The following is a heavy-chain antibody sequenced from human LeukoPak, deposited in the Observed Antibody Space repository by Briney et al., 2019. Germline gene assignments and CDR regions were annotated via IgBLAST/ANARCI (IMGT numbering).Heavy chain of an antibody. D-gene: IGHD6-13*01. CDR1: GGSVSSGSYY. Sequence: PSETLSLTCTVPGGSVSSGSYYWSWIRQPPGKGLEWIGYIYYSGSTNCNPSLKSRVTLSADTSRNQFSLKLSSVTAADTAVYYCARLSAAGDYVDYWGQGTLVTVSS. CDR3: ARLSAAGDYVDY. CDR2: IYYSGST. V-gene: IGHV4-61*01. J-gene: IGHJ4*02.